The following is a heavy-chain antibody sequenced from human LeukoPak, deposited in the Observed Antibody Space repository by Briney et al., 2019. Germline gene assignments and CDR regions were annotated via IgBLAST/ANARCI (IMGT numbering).Heavy chain of an antibody. D-gene: IGHD2-21*01. V-gene: IGHV3-30*02. Sequence: GGSLRLSXAASGFTFSNYGMHWVRQVPGKGPEWVAFIPYDGSNKYYADSLKGPFTIPRDNSKNTLYLQMNSLRAEDTAIYYCAKDICGGDCYPHWGYWGQGTLVTVSS. CDR3: AKDICGGDCYPHWGY. J-gene: IGHJ4*02. CDR1: GFTFSNYG. CDR2: IPYDGSNK.